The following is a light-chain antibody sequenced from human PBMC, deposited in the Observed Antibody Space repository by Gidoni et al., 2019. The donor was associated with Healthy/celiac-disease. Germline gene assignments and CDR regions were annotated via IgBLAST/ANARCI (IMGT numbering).Light chain of an antibody. CDR1: QSVSSY. V-gene: IGKV3-11*01. CDR2: AAF. J-gene: IGKJ4*01. Sequence: EIVLTHSPATLSLSPEERATLSCRASQSVSSYLAWYQQKPGQAPRLLIYAAFNRATCIPARFRGTGSGTDFPLTLCRLEPYDFAVYYCPQRSNWPKLTFGGGTKVEIK. CDR3: PQRSNWPKLT.